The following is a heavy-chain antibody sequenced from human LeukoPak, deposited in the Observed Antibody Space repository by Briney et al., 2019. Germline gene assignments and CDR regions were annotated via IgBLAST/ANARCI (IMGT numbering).Heavy chain of an antibody. Sequence: ASVKVSCKASGGTFSSYAISRVRQAPGQGLEWMGGIIPIFGTANYAQKFQGRVTITADESTSTAYMELSSLRSEDTAVYYCVRRPLNGDPLPMDVWGKGTTVTVSS. J-gene: IGHJ6*03. CDR3: VRRPLNGDPLPMDV. CDR1: GGTFSSYA. V-gene: IGHV1-69*13. CDR2: IIPIFGTA. D-gene: IGHD4-17*01.